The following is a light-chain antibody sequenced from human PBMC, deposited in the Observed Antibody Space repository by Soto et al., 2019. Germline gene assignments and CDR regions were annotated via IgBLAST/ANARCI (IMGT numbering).Light chain of an antibody. J-gene: IGKJ5*01. CDR3: QQSYTVLVT. V-gene: IGKV1-39*01. CDR1: QSISNY. Sequence: DLQMTQSPSSLSASVGDRVTITCRASQSISNYLNWYQQKPGKAPKLLIYAASSLQSGVPSRFSGSGSGTDFTLTISSLQPEDFATYYCQQSYTVLVTFGQGTRLDIK. CDR2: AAS.